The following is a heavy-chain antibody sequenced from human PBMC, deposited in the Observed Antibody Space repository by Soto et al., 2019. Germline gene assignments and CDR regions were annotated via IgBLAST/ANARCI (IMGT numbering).Heavy chain of an antibody. D-gene: IGHD5-12*01. J-gene: IGHJ6*02. CDR1: GFTFSSYW. CDR3: AREIVATGSGMDV. Sequence: WGSLRLSCAASGFTFSSYWMSWGRQAPGKGLEGVANIKQDGSEKYYVDSVKGRFTISRDNAKNSLYLQMNSLRAEDTAVYYCAREIVATGSGMDVWGQGTTVTLSS. CDR2: IKQDGSEK. V-gene: IGHV3-7*01.